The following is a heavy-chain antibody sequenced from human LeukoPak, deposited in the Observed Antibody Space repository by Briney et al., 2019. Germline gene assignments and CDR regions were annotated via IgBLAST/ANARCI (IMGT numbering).Heavy chain of an antibody. D-gene: IGHD6-19*01. CDR2: IYPGDSET. Sequence: PGESLKISCKGSGYSFTSNWISWVRQMPGKGLEWMGIIYPGDSETTYSPSFQGQVTISADKSISTAYLQWSSLKASDTAMYYCARLESSGWGAFDIWGQGTMVTVSS. J-gene: IGHJ3*02. CDR1: GYSFTSNW. V-gene: IGHV5-51*01. CDR3: ARLESSGWGAFDI.